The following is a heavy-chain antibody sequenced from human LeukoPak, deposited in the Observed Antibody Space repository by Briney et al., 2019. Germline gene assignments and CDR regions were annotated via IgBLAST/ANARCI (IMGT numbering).Heavy chain of an antibody. Sequence: PSETLSLTCTVSGGSISSYYWSWIRQPPGKGLEWIGYIYYSGSTNYNPSLKSRVTISVDTSKNQFSLKLSSVTAADTAVYYCARQLYYDILTGDYYFDYWAQGTLVTVSS. CDR3: ARQLYYDILTGDYYFDY. CDR1: GGSISSYY. D-gene: IGHD3-9*01. J-gene: IGHJ4*02. V-gene: IGHV4-59*08. CDR2: IYYSGST.